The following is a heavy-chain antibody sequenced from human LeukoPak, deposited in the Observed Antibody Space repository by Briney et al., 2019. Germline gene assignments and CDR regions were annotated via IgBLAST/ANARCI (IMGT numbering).Heavy chain of an antibody. J-gene: IGHJ6*04. CDR2: IIPIFGTA. D-gene: IGHD3-10*01. Sequence: RASVKVSCKASGGTFSSYAISWVRQAPGQGLEWMGGIIPIFGTANYAQKFQGRVTITADESTSTAYMELSSLRSEDRAVYYCARGGLWFVEFYYYYGMDVWGKGTTVTVSS. V-gene: IGHV1-69*01. CDR1: GGTFSSYA. CDR3: ARGGLWFVEFYYYYGMDV.